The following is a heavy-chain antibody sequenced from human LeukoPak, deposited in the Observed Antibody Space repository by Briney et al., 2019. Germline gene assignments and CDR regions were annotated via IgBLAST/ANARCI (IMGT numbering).Heavy chain of an antibody. CDR3: ARSYGGYYYYYGMDV. D-gene: IGHD2-21*01. CDR1: GGSFSGYY. J-gene: IGHJ6*02. Sequence: SETLSLTCAVYGGSFSGYYWSWIRQPPGKGLEWIGEINHSGSTNYNPSLKSRVTISVDTSKNQFSLKLSSVTAADTAVYYCARSYGGYYYYYGMDVWGQGTTVTVSS. CDR2: INHSGST. V-gene: IGHV4-34*01.